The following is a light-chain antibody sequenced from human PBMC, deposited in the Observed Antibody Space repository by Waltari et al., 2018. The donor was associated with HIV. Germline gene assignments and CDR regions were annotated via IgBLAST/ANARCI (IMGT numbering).Light chain of an antibody. Sequence: DIQMTQSPSSLSASVGDRVTITCQASQATSHYSNWSQQKPGTAPKLLIYDASLLDPGVPSRCSGSGSGTYFTLTISRLQPEDIATYYCQKYNDPALTFGGGTKVQI. CDR3: QKYNDPALT. CDR1: QATSHY. J-gene: IGKJ4*01. CDR2: DAS. V-gene: IGKV1-33*01.